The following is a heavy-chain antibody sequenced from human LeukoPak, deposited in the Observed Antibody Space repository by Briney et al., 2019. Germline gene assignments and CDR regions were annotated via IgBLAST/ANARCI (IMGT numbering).Heavy chain of an antibody. Sequence: GGSLRLSCAASGFTFSDYWMHWVRQAPGEGLVWVSRGNGYGNSTSYADSVEGRYTISRDNAKNTLYLQMNSLRAEDTAVYYCSVGVITGTFHIWGQGTMVTVSS. D-gene: IGHD3-16*02. CDR1: GFTFSDYW. CDR2: GNGYGNST. V-gene: IGHV3-74*01. J-gene: IGHJ3*02. CDR3: SVGVITGTFHI.